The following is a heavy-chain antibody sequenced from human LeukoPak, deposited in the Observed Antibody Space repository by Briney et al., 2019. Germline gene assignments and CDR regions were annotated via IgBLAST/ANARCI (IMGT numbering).Heavy chain of an antibody. V-gene: IGHV3-23*01. CDR1: GFTFGSYA. Sequence: GGSLRLSCAASGFTFGSYAMSWVRQAPGKGLEWVSAISGSGGSTYYADSVKGRFTISRDNSKNTLYLQMNSLRAEDTAVYYCAKEEDYDFWSGPKYYWGQGTLVTVSS. D-gene: IGHD3-3*01. J-gene: IGHJ4*02. CDR3: AKEEDYDFWSGPKYY. CDR2: ISGSGGST.